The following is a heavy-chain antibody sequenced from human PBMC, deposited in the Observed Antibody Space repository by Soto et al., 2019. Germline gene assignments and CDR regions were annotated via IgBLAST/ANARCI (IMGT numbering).Heavy chain of an antibody. CDR2: ISYDGSNK. V-gene: IGHV3-30*18. D-gene: IGHD3-10*01. J-gene: IGHJ6*01. CDR1: GFTFSSYG. CDR3: AKIRHGSGGYYEYYYYYGMDV. Sequence: QVQLVESGGGVVQPGRSLRLSCAASGFTFSSYGMHWVRQAPGKGLEWVAVISYDGSNKYYADSVKGRFTISRDNSKNTRYLKMSRLRAENTAVYYCAKIRHGSGGYYEYYYYYGMDVWGQGTTVTVSS.